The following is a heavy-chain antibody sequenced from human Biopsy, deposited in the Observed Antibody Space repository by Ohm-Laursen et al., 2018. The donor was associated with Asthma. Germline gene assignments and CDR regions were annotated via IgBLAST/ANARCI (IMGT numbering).Heavy chain of an antibody. D-gene: IGHD1-26*01. V-gene: IGHV3-66*02. CDR3: AKELFPGWELRRGPDS. CDR1: GFAVSRDH. J-gene: IGHJ4*02. Sequence: GQTLSLTCAASGFAVSRDHMFWVRQAPGKGLEWVSVIYSGGTSHTADSVKGRFTISRDNSKNTLFLEMNSLRPEDTAVYYCAKELFPGWELRRGPDSWGQGTLVTVSS. CDR2: IYSGGTS.